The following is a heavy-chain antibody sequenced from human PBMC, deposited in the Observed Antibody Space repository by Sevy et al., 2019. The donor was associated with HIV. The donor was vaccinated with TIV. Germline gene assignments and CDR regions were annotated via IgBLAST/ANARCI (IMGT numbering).Heavy chain of an antibody. CDR2: IAHGGSYE. CDR3: ARMVSGGLRWELIKEHAFDI. D-gene: IGHD3-10*02. CDR1: GFAFRDSA. V-gene: IGHV3-30-3*01. Sequence: GGSLRLSCEASGFAFRDSAIHWVRQSPGKGLEWVSLIAHGGSYEYYVDSVKGRFTVCSDRSKNILYLPMDSLRAEDTAVYHCARMVSGGLRWELIKEHAFDIWGQGTAVTVSS. J-gene: IGHJ3*02.